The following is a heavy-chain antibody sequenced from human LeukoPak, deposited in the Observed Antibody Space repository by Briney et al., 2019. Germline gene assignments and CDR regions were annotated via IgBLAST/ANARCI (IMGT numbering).Heavy chain of an antibody. D-gene: IGHD6-6*01. V-gene: IGHV1-18*01. CDR3: ARGEDWIAARQNWFDP. Sequence: GASVKVSCKASGYTFTSYAMNWVRQAPGQGLEWMGWISAYNGNTNYAQKLQGRVTMTTDTSTSTAYMELRSLRSDDTAVYYCARGEDWIAARQNWFDPWGQGTLVTVSS. J-gene: IGHJ5*02. CDR2: ISAYNGNT. CDR1: GYTFTSYA.